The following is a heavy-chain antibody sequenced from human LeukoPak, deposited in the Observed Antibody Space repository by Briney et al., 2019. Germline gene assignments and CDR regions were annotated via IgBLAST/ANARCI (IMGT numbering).Heavy chain of an antibody. D-gene: IGHD2-15*01. CDR3: AKNADRGAYCSGGSCYPYYYYYTDV. V-gene: IGHV3-23*01. CDR2: ISSTGGTT. CDR1: GFTFSSYG. J-gene: IGHJ6*03. Sequence: GGSLRLSCAASGFTFSSYGMSWVRQAPGKGLEWVSAISSTGGTTYYADSVKGRFTISRDNSKNTLYLQMNSLRAEDTAIYYCAKNADRGAYCSGGSCYPYYYYYTDVWGEGTTVTISS.